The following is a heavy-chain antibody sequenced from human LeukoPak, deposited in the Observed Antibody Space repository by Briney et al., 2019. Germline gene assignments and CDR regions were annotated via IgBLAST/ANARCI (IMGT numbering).Heavy chain of an antibody. V-gene: IGHV3-23*01. CDR1: GFTFSSYA. Sequence: GGSLRLSCAASGFTFSSYAMSWVRQAPGKGLEWVSAISGSGGSTYYADSVKGRFTISRDSSKNTLYLQMNSLRAEDTAVYYCAKDRAYMVRGVIFDYWGQGTLVTVSS. J-gene: IGHJ4*02. CDR2: ISGSGGST. D-gene: IGHD3-10*01. CDR3: AKDRAYMVRGVIFDY.